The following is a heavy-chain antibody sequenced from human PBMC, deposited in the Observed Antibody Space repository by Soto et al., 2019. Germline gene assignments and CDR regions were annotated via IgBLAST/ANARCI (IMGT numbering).Heavy chain of an antibody. CDR1: GFTFSSYA. Sequence: PGGSLRLSCAASGFTFSSYAMHWVRQAPGKGLEWVAVISYDGSNKYYADSVKGRFTISRDNSKNTFYLQMNSLRAEDTAVYYCARDMSSSSVLDYYYGMDVWGQGTTVTVSS. D-gene: IGHD6-6*01. CDR3: ARDMSSSSVLDYYYGMDV. CDR2: ISYDGSNK. V-gene: IGHV3-30-3*01. J-gene: IGHJ6*02.